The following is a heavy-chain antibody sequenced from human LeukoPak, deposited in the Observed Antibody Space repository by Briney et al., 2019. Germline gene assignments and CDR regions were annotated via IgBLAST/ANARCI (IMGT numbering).Heavy chain of an antibody. CDR1: GFTFSSYA. CDR2: ISRSGDST. V-gene: IGHV3-23*01. D-gene: IGHD6-13*01. Sequence: GGSLRLSCAASGFTFSSYAMTWVRQAPGKGLDWVSGISRSGDSTDYADSVKGRFTISRDNPKNMVYLQMNSLRVEDTAVYCCATRSYSAGRDFWGQGTLVTVSS. J-gene: IGHJ4*02. CDR3: ATRSYSAGRDF.